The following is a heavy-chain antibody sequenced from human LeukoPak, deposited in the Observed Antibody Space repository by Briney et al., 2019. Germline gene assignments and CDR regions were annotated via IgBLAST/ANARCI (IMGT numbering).Heavy chain of an antibody. D-gene: IGHD1-26*01. J-gene: IGHJ4*02. V-gene: IGHV3-21*01. Sequence: PGGSLRLSCAASGFTFSSYSMNWVRQAPGKGLEWVSSISSSSSYIYYADSVKGRFTISRDNAKNSLYLQMNSLRAEDTAVYYCARGLSGSYPSPGVGYFDYWGQGTLVTVSS. CDR2: ISSSSSYI. CDR3: ARGLSGSYPSPGVGYFDY. CDR1: GFTFSSYS.